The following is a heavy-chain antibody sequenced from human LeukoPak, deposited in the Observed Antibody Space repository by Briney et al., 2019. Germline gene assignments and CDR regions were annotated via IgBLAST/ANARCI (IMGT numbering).Heavy chain of an antibody. V-gene: IGHV3-66*02. J-gene: IGHJ5*02. CDR1: GFTVSSNS. CDR3: ASSSWSRSNWFDP. Sequence: PGGSLRLSCAASGFTVSSNSMTWVRQAPEKGREWVSVIYSGGTTYYADSVKGRFTISRDNSKNTLYLQMNSLRLEDTAVYYCASSSWSRSNWFDPWGQGTLVTVSS. CDR2: IYSGGTT. D-gene: IGHD6-13*01.